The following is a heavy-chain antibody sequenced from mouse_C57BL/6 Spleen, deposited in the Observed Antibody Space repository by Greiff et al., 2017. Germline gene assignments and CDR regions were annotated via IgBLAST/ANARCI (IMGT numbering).Heavy chain of an antibody. CDR2: IHPNSGST. CDR1: GYTFTSYW. V-gene: IGHV1-64*01. CDR3: AREVYDGYSFAY. D-gene: IGHD2-3*01. J-gene: IGHJ3*01. Sequence: QVQLKQPGAELVKPGASVKLSCKASGYTFTSYWMHWVKQRPGQGLEWIGMIHPNSGSTNYNEKFKSKATLTVDKSSSTAYMQLSSLTSEDSAVYYCAREVYDGYSFAYWGQGTLVTVSA.